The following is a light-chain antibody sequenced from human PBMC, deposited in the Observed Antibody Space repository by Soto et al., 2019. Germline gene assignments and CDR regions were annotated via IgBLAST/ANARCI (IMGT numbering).Light chain of an antibody. CDR3: QQFSSYPLT. CDR1: QTVRNNY. V-gene: IGKV3-20*01. Sequence: EFVLTQSPCTLSFSPVEGSTLSCMASQTVRNNYLAWYQQKPGQAPRLLIYDASSRATGIPDRFSGGGSGTDFTLTISRLEPEDFAVYYCQQFSSYPLTFGGGTKVDIK. CDR2: DAS. J-gene: IGKJ4*01.